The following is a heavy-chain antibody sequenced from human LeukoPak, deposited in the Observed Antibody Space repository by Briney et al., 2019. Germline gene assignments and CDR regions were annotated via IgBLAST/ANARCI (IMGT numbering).Heavy chain of an antibody. CDR1: GGSMTNLY. D-gene: IGHD2/OR15-2a*01. Sequence: PSETLSLTCSVSGGSMTNLYWTWIRQPPGKGLEWIGDIYDSGSTRYNTSLESRVTISVDTSKNQFSLKLSFVTAADTAVYYCAKGGSTNFYYGDVWGQGTTVTVSS. CDR2: IYDSGST. V-gene: IGHV4-59*01. J-gene: IGHJ6*02. CDR3: AKGGSTNFYYGDV.